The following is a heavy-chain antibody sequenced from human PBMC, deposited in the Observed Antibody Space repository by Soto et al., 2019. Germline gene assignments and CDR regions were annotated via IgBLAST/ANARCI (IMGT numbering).Heavy chain of an antibody. Sequence: PGESLKISCKGSGYSFTSYWIGWVRQMPGKGLEWMGIIYPGDSDTRYSPSFQGQVTISADKSISTAYLQWSSLKASDTAMYYCARLQVDCSGGSCYQSGNWFDPWGQGTLVTVSS. CDR1: GYSFTSYW. CDR3: ARLQVDCSGGSCYQSGNWFDP. CDR2: IYPGDSDT. J-gene: IGHJ5*02. V-gene: IGHV5-51*01. D-gene: IGHD2-15*01.